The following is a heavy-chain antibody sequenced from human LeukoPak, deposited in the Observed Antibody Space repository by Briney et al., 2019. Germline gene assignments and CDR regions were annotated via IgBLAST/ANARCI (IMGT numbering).Heavy chain of an antibody. CDR2: IYTSGST. CDR1: GGSISSYY. D-gene: IGHD3-9*01. V-gene: IGHV4-4*07. CDR3: ARELRYFDWSEDYYYGMDV. Sequence: SETLSLTCTVSGGSISSYYWSWIRQPAGKGLEWIGRIYTSGSTNYNPSLKSRVTMSVDTSKNQFSLKLSSVTAADTAVYYCARELRYFDWSEDYYYGMDVWGQGTTVTVSS. J-gene: IGHJ6*02.